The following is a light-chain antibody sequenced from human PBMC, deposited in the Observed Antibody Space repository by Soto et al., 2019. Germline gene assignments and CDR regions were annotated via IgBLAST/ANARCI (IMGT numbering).Light chain of an antibody. CDR1: QSLLHSNGYNY. V-gene: IGKV2-28*01. J-gene: IGKJ3*01. CDR2: LGS. CDR3: LETLQAPFT. Sequence: DIVMIQSPLSLPVTPGESASISCRSSQSLLHSNGYNYLDWYLQKPGQSPQLLIYLGSSRASGVPDRFSDSGSGTEFTLKISRVEAEDVGVYYCLETLQAPFTFGPGTKVDIK.